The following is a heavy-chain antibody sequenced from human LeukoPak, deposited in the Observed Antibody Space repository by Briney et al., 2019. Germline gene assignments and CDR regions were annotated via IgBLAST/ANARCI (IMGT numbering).Heavy chain of an antibody. CDR2: IWYDGSNK. J-gene: IGHJ6*02. CDR1: GFTFSSYG. V-gene: IGHV3-33*01. CDR3: ARDADIVVVVAATRYGYGMDV. D-gene: IGHD2-15*01. Sequence: GRSLRLSCAASGFTFSSYGMHWVRQAPGKGLEWVAVIWYDGSNKYYADSVKGRLTISRDNSKNTLYLQMNSLRAEDTAVYYCARDADIVVVVAATRYGYGMDVWGQGTTVTVSS.